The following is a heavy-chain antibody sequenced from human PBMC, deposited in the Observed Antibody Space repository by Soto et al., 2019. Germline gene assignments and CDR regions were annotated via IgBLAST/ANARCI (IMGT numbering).Heavy chain of an antibody. D-gene: IGHD6-19*01. CDR1: GYTLTGLA. CDR3: ARDVEYSGWYGYNWFDP. J-gene: IGHJ5*02. Sequence: ASVKVSCKVSGYTLTGLAMHWVRQAPGKGLEWMGGFDPEDGETIYAQKFQGRVTMTEDTSTDTAYMELRSLRSDDTAVYYCARDVEYSGWYGYNWFDPWGQGTLVSVSS. V-gene: IGHV1-24*01. CDR2: FDPEDGET.